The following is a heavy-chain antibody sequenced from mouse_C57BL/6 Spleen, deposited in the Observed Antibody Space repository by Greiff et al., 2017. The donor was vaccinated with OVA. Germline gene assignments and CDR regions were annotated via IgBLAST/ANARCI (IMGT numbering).Heavy chain of an antibody. J-gene: IGHJ4*01. CDR2: IYPGDGDT. V-gene: IGHV1-82*01. CDR3: ARRGATSSGYAMDY. CDR1: GYAFSSSW. Sequence: QVQLQQSGPELVKPGASVKISCKASGYAFSSSWMNWVKQRPGKGLEGIGRIYPGDGDTNYNGKFTGKATLTAEKSSSTAYMQRSSLTSEDSAVYFCARRGATSSGYAMDYWGQGTSVTVSS. D-gene: IGHD3-2*02.